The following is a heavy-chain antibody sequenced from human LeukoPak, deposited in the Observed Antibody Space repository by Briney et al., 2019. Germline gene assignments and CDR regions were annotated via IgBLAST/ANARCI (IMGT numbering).Heavy chain of an antibody. J-gene: IGHJ6*02. CDR2: IYYSGST. Sequence: SETLSLTCTVSGGSISSYYCSWIRQPPGKGLVWIGYIYYSGSTNYNPSLKSRVTISVDTSKNQFSLKLSSVTAADTAVYYCARGTIAAAGKIYYYGMDVWGQGTTVTVSS. CDR3: ARGTIAAAGKIYYYGMDV. CDR1: GGSISSYY. D-gene: IGHD6-13*01. V-gene: IGHV4-59*01.